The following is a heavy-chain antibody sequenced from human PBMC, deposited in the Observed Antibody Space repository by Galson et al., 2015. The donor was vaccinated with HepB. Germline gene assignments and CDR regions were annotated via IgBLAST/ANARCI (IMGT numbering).Heavy chain of an antibody. D-gene: IGHD5-18*01. CDR2: IYPGDSDT. V-gene: IGHV5-51*03. CDR1: GYSFTSYW. CDR3: ARRNVDTAMLMAGGNYYYMDV. Sequence: QSGAEVKKPGESLKISCKGSGYSFTSYWIGWVRQMPGKGLEWMGIIYPGDSDTRYSPSFQGQVTISADKSISTAYLQWSSLKASDTAMYYCARRNVDTAMLMAGGNYYYMDVWGKGTTVTVSS. J-gene: IGHJ6*03.